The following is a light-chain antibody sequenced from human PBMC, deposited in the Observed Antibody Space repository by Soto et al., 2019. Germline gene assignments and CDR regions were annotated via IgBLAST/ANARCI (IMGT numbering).Light chain of an antibody. CDR1: SSDVGGYND. J-gene: IGLJ1*01. CDR2: AVS. CDR3: FSYAGSYTYV. Sequence: QSALTQSRSVSGSPGQSVTMSCTGTSSDVGGYNDVSWYQQHPGKGPKFMIYAVSKRPSGVPDRFSGSKSGNTASLTISGLQTEDEADYYCFSYAGSYTYVFGTGTKVTVL. V-gene: IGLV2-11*01.